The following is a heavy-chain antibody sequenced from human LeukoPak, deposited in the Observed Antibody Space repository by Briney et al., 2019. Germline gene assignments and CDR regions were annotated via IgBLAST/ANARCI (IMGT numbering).Heavy chain of an antibody. CDR2: IYPGDSDT. V-gene: IGHV5-51*01. J-gene: IGHJ6*02. CDR1: GYRFTDYW. D-gene: IGHD1-7*01. CDR3: ARGAAGTIPDYYYFGMDV. Sequence: GESLKISCKGSGYRFTDYWIGWVRQMPGKGLEWMGIIYPGDSDTRYSPSFQGQVTISADKSINTAHLQWSSLKASDTAMYYCARGAAGTIPDYYYFGMDVWGQGTTVTASS.